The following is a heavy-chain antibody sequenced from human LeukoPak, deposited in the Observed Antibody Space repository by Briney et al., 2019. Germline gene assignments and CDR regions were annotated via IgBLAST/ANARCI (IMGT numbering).Heavy chain of an antibody. V-gene: IGHV3-64*01. Sequence: PGGSLRLSCAASGFTFSGYAMHWVRQAPGKGLEYVSAISSNGGSTYYANSVKGRFTISRDNSKNTLYLQMGSLRAEDMAVYYCARSVTMVRGVTSWNWFDPWGQGTLVTVSS. D-gene: IGHD3-10*01. CDR1: GFTFSGYA. J-gene: IGHJ5*02. CDR3: ARSVTMVRGVTSWNWFDP. CDR2: ISSNGGST.